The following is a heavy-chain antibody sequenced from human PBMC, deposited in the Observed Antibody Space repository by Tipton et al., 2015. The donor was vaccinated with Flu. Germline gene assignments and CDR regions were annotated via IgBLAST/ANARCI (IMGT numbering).Heavy chain of an antibody. CDR2: IHHSGTT. Sequence: TLSLTCAVSGDSISSTRWWNWVRQSPGKGLEWIGEIHHSGTTNYNPFPHSRVSISVDKSKNHFSLKLTSVTAAGTAVYYCARDGLGGIPAAINWLDPWGQGTLVTVTS. D-gene: IGHD2-2*01. CDR1: GDSISSTRW. CDR3: ARDGLGGIPAAINWLDP. V-gene: IGHV4-4*02. J-gene: IGHJ5*02.